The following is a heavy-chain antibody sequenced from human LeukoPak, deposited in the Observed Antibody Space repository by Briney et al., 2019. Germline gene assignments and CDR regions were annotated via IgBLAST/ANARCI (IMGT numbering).Heavy chain of an antibody. CDR1: GYGFTNYW. CDR2: IYPGDSET. D-gene: IGHD3-10*01. CDR3: ARLRESPKYFFDY. V-gene: IGHV5-51*01. J-gene: IGHJ4*02. Sequence: GESLKISSTCSGYGFTNYWIVWVRPMPGKGLERMGVIYPGDSETRYSPSFQGQVTISVDKSISTAYLQWSRLKASGTAMYFCARLRESPKYFFDYWGQGTLVTVSS.